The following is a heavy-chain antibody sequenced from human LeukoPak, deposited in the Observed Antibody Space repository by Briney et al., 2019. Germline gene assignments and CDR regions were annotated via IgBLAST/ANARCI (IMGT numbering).Heavy chain of an antibody. Sequence: SVKVSCKATGGTFSSYAISWVRQAPGQGLEWMGGIIPIFGTANYAQKFQGRVTITADESTSTAYMEPSSLRSEGTAVYYCARFGEQQLDYWGQGTLVTVSS. J-gene: IGHJ4*02. CDR2: IIPIFGTA. CDR1: GGTFSSYA. D-gene: IGHD3-10*01. CDR3: ARFGEQQLDY. V-gene: IGHV1-69*13.